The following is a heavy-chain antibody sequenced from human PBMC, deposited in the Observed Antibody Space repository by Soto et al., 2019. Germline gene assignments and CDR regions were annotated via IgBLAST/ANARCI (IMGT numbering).Heavy chain of an antibody. D-gene: IGHD6-25*01. Sequence: EVQLVESGGGLVQPGGSVRLSCAASGFTLSNNWIHWVRQASGKGLVWVSRINSDGSSVTYADSVKGRFTLSRDNAKNTLYLQMDSLRVEDTAMYYCVRAPEQRPFDYWGQGTLVTVSS. CDR3: VRAPEQRPFDY. CDR2: INSDGSSV. CDR1: GFTLSNNW. V-gene: IGHV3-74*03. J-gene: IGHJ4*02.